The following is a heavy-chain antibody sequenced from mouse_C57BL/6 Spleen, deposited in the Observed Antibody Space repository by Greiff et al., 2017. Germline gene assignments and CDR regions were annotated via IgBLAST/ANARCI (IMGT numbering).Heavy chain of an antibody. CDR3: AREDYGSSDFDY. CDR2: IYPGSGST. J-gene: IGHJ2*01. V-gene: IGHV1-55*01. CDR1: GYTFTSYW. Sequence: QVQLQQPGAELVKPGASVKMSCKASGYTFTSYWITWVKQRPGQGLAWIGDIYPGSGSTNYNEKFKSKATLTVDTSSSTAYMQLSSLTSEDSAVYYCAREDYGSSDFDYWGQGTTLTVSS. D-gene: IGHD1-1*01.